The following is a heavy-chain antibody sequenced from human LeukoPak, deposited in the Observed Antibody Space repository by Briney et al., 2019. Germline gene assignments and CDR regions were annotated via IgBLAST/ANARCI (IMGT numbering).Heavy chain of an antibody. CDR2: MYHSGST. CDR3: ARVRYIYGYYFDY. CDR1: GYSISSVHY. D-gene: IGHD5-18*01. Sequence: SETLSLTCGVSGYSISSVHYWGWIRQPPGKGLEWIGSMYHSGSTYHNPSLKSRVTISVDTSKNQFSLNLSSVTAADTAVYYCARVRYIYGYYFDYWGQGTLVTVSS. V-gene: IGHV4-38-2*01. J-gene: IGHJ4*02.